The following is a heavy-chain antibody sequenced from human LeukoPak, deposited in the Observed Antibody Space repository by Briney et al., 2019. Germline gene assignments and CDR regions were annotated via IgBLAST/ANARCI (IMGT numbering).Heavy chain of an antibody. Sequence: GGSLRLSCTASGFSFSDAWMTWVRQAPGKGLEWVGRIKPIATGGTTEYAAPVKGRFTISRDDSKNTAYLQMNSLESEDTAVYYCTTPPDWGQGTLVTVSS. CDR2: IKPIATGGTT. J-gene: IGHJ4*02. CDR3: TTPPD. CDR1: GFSFSDAW. V-gene: IGHV3-15*01.